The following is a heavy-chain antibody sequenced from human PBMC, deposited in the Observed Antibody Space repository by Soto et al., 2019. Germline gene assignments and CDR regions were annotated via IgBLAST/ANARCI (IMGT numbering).Heavy chain of an antibody. V-gene: IGHV1-3*01. CDR1: GYTFTRYT. CDR3: ARGIATGQLDP. Sequence: ASVKVSCKASGYTFTRYTMNWVRQAPGQRLEWMGWINPDNGNTKSSQKFQDRVIITRDTSASTAYMDLSSLRSEDTDVYYCARGIATGQLDPWGQGTQVTVSS. D-gene: IGHD2-21*01. CDR2: INPDNGNT. J-gene: IGHJ5*02.